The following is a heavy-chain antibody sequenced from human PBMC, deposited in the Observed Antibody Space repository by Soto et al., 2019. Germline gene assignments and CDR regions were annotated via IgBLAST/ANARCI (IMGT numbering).Heavy chain of an antibody. J-gene: IGHJ6*03. V-gene: IGHV1-69*04. CDR3: ARDRHYYGSGSYYNGPDYYYYMDV. Sequence: ASVKVSCKASGGTFSSYTISWVRQAPGQGLEWMGRIIPILGIANYAQKFQGRVTITADKSTSTAYMELSSLRSEDTAVYYGARDRHYYGSGSYYNGPDYYYYMDVWGKGTTVTVSS. CDR1: GGTFSSYT. CDR2: IIPILGIA. D-gene: IGHD3-10*01.